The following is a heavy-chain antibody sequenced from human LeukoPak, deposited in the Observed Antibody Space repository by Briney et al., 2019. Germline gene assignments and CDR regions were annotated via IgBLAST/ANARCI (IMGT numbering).Heavy chain of an antibody. J-gene: IGHJ4*02. Sequence: GGSLRLSCAASGFTFNIYTMTWVRQAPGKGLEWVSIISDNGGSTYYADSVKGRFTISRDNSKNTLYLQMSSLRAEDTAIYYCAKSRGINDYIGWRTFDYWGQGTLVTVSS. CDR1: GFTFNIYT. CDR2: ISDNGGST. CDR3: AKSRGINDYIGWRTFDY. V-gene: IGHV3-23*01. D-gene: IGHD5-12*01.